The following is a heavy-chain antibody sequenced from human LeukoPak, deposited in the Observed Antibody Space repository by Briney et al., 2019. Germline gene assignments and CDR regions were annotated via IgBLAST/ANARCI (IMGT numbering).Heavy chain of an antibody. CDR2: IVRDGSST. V-gene: IGHV3-74*03. Sequence: GGSLSLSCAASGFTFSSTWWHGVAQVPGKERVWVASIVRDGSSTTYAESVKGRFTISRDNAKNTLYLEMNSLRVEDTAVYYCARDWYHAIDYWGQGTLVTVSS. CDR3: ARDWYHAIDY. J-gene: IGHJ4*02. D-gene: IGHD2-2*01. CDR1: GFTFSSTW.